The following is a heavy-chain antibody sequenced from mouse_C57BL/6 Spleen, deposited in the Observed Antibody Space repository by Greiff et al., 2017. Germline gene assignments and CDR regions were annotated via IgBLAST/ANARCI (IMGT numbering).Heavy chain of an antibody. J-gene: IGHJ4*01. Sequence: EVKLQQSGPELVKPGASVKISCKASGYTFTDYYMNWVKQSHGKSLEWIGDINPNNGGTSYNQKFKGKATLTVDKSSSTAYMELRSLTSEDSAVYYCARGGDGYPYYAMDYWGQGTSVTVSS. CDR1: GYTFTDYY. CDR2: INPNNGGT. D-gene: IGHD2-3*01. V-gene: IGHV1-26*01. CDR3: ARGGDGYPYYAMDY.